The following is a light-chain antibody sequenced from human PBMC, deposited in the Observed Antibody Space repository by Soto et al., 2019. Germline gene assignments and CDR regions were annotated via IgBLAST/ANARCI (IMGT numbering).Light chain of an antibody. J-gene: IGKJ1*01. Sequence: DIQLMQSPSSLSASVGDRVTITCRASQSISNFLNWYQQKPGQAPKLLISSASNVQSGVPSRFSGRGSGTEFTLTISGLQPEDSASYCCQQSYNFPRTFGQGTKVEI. CDR2: SAS. CDR1: QSISNF. V-gene: IGKV1-39*01. CDR3: QQSYNFPRT.